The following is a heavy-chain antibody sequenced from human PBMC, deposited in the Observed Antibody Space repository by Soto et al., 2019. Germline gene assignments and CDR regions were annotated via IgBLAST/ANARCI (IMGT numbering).Heavy chain of an antibody. Sequence: QVQLQESGPGLVKPSQTLSLTCSVSGGSISSGDYYWSWIRQPPGKGLEWIGYIYYRGSTYYNPAHNSRATSAVEPDKDQSCMKLSSVTCADTAVYYCARWRPDGARLAPWGQGTLVTVAS. D-gene: IGHD6-6*01. CDR2: IYYRGST. J-gene: IGHJ5*02. V-gene: IGHV4-30-4*01. CDR3: ARWRPDGARLAP. CDR1: GGSISSGDYY.